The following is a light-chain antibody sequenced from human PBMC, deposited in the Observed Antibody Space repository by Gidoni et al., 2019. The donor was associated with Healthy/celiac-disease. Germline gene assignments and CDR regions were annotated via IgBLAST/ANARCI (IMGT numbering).Light chain of an antibody. V-gene: IGKV3-20*01. Sequence: EIVLTQSPGTLSLSPGERATLSCRASQSVSSSYLAWYQQKPGQAPRLLIYGASSSATGIPDRFSGSGSGTDFTLTISRLEPEDFAVYYCQQYGSSPLTFGGWTQVEIK. CDR1: QSVSSSY. J-gene: IGKJ4*01. CDR2: GAS. CDR3: QQYGSSPLT.